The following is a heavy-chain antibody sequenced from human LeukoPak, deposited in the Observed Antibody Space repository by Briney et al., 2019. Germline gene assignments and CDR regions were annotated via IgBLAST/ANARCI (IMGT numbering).Heavy chain of an antibody. Sequence: ASVKVSCKASGYTFTGYYMHWVRQAPGQGLEWMGWINPNSGGTNYAQKFQGRVTMTRDTSISTAYMELSSLRSEDTAVYYCARDGLTYYYDSSGYFLGNNWFDPWGQGTLVTVSS. D-gene: IGHD3-22*01. CDR2: INPNSGGT. J-gene: IGHJ5*02. CDR1: GYTFTGYY. V-gene: IGHV1-2*02. CDR3: ARDGLTYYYDSSGYFLGNNWFDP.